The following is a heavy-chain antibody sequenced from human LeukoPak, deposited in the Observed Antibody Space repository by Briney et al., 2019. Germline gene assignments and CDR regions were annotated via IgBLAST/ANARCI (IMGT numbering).Heavy chain of an antibody. V-gene: IGHV1-2*02. CDR3: VXDMIAAAGAGG. J-gene: IGHJ4*02. D-gene: IGHD6-13*01. CDR1: GYTFTDYS. CDR2: INPNSGGT. Sequence: ASVKVSCKASGYTFTDYSMHWVRQAPGQGLEWMGWINPNSGGTDYAQKFQGRVTMTRVTSISTAYLEVTRLTSDDTAVYFCVXDMIAAAGAGGWGQGTLVTVSS.